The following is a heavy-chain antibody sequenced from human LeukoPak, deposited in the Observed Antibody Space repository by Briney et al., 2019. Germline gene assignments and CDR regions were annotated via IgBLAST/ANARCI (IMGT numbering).Heavy chain of an antibody. CDR2: ISSSSSYI. J-gene: IGHJ3*02. D-gene: IGHD6-13*01. Sequence: GGSLRLSCAASGFTFSSYSMNWVRQAPGKGLEWVSSISSSSSYIYYADSVKGRFTISRDNAKNSLYLQMNSLRAEDTAVYYCARRAAGSTGAFDIWGQGTMVTVSS. CDR3: ARRAAGSTGAFDI. V-gene: IGHV3-21*01. CDR1: GFTFSSYS.